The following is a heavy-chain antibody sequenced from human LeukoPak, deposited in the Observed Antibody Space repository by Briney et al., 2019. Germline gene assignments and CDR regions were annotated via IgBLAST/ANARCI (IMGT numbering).Heavy chain of an antibody. J-gene: IGHJ5*02. V-gene: IGHV7-4-1*02. CDR3: ARDPQWLVNNWFDP. CDR1: GYIFTKYA. D-gene: IGHD6-19*01. Sequence: ASVKVSCKASGYIFTKYAMNWVRQAPGQGLEWMGWINTNTGNPTYAQGFTGRFVFSLDTSVSTAYLQISSLKAEDTAVYYCARDPQWLVNNWFDPWGQGTLVTVSS. CDR2: INTNTGNP.